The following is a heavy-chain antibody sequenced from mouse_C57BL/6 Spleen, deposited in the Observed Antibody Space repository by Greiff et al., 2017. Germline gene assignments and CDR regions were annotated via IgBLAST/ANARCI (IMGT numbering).Heavy chain of an antibody. J-gene: IGHJ1*03. CDR2: ISDGGSYT. D-gene: IGHD1-1*01. Sequence: EVKVEESGGGLVKPGGSLKLSCAASGFTFSSYAMSWVRQTPEKRLEWVATISDGGSYTYYPDNVKGRFTISRDNAKNNLYLQMSHLKSEDTAMYYCARGDYYGSSWYFDVWGTGTTVTVSS. V-gene: IGHV5-4*03. CDR1: GFTFSSYA. CDR3: ARGDYYGSSWYFDV.